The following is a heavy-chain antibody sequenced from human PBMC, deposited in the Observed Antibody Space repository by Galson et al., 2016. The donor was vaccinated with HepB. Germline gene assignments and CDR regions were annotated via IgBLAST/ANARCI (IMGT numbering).Heavy chain of an antibody. CDR1: GDSVISSNW. CDR2: IFHSGGP. J-gene: IGHJ5*02. Sequence: SETLSLTCTVSGDSVISSNWWNWVRQPPGKGLEWIGEIFHSGGPNYNPSLKSRVTISLDKSNNHISLGLSSVTAADTAVYYCTRARRYCSSSSCYLDPWGQGTLVTVSS. CDR3: TRARRYCSSSSCYLDP. D-gene: IGHD2-2*01. V-gene: IGHV4-4*02.